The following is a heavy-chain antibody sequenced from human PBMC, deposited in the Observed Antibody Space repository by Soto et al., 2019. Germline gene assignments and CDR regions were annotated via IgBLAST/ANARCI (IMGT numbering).Heavy chain of an antibody. CDR2: ISWHGVRT. J-gene: IGHJ4*02. CDR3: ARDSGPLKDVLGVHFEY. V-gene: IGHV3-9*01. Sequence: EVQLVESGGGLVQPGRSLRLSCAASGFTFNEYAMHWVRLPPVKGLEWVPGISWHGVRTGYAASVKGRFTISRNNAKNSLFLEMNSLRSEDTSIYYCARDSGPLKDVLGVHFEYWGQGALVTVSS. CDR1: GFTFNEYA. D-gene: IGHD3-16*01.